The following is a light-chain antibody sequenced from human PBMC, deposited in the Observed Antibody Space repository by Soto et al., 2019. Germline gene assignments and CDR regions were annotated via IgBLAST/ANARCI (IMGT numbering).Light chain of an antibody. J-gene: IGKJ1*01. V-gene: IGKV3-15*01. CDR2: GAF. Sequence: EIVMTQFPVTLSVSPGERATLSCRASQSVSSNLAWYQQKPGQAPSLLIYGAFTRATGIPARFSGTGSGTEFTLTISSLQSEDFALYYCQQYNDWPLTLGQGTKVDIK. CDR1: QSVSSN. CDR3: QQYNDWPLT.